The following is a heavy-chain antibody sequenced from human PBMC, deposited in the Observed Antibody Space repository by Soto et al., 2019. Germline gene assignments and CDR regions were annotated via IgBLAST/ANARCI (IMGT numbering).Heavy chain of an antibody. CDR2: INPSGGST. D-gene: IGHD3-22*01. J-gene: IGHJ5*02. CDR1: GYTFTTYY. CDR3: ARDRGPSRVYYPYWFDP. Sequence: ASVKVSCKASGYTFTTYYVRWVRQAPGQGLEWMGIINPSGGSTSYAQNFQGRVTMTRDESTSTAYMELSSLRSEDTAEYYCARDRGPSRVYYPYWFDPWGQGTLVTVSS. V-gene: IGHV1-46*01.